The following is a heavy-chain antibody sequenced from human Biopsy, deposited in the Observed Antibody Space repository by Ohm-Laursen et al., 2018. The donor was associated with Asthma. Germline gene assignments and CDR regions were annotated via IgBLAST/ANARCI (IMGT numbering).Heavy chain of an antibody. J-gene: IGHJ3*02. CDR1: GYNLISFA. CDR2: INAGNGNT. V-gene: IGHV1-3*01. Sequence: ASVKVSCKSSGYNLISFAIHWVRQAPGQRLEWMGWINAGNGNTKYSQKFQGRVSITRDTSASTAYMELTSLRSEDTAAYYCARTYYDFLTGQVKDAFGIWGQGKMVTVSS. CDR3: ARTYYDFLTGQVKDAFGI. D-gene: IGHD3-9*01.